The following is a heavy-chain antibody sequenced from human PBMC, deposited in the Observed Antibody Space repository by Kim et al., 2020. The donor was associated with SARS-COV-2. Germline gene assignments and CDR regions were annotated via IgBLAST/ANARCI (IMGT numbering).Heavy chain of an antibody. J-gene: IGHJ4*02. CDR3: AKEGCH. Sequence: ASVKVSCKASGFTFTFYSMHWVRQAPGQGLEWMGMINRSGGGTNYAQKFQGRVTMTGDTSTNTVYMELSSLRSDDTAVSYCAKEGCHWAQGTLVTVSS. CDR1: GFTFTFYS. D-gene: IGHD2-8*01. V-gene: IGHV1-46*01. CDR2: INRSGGGT.